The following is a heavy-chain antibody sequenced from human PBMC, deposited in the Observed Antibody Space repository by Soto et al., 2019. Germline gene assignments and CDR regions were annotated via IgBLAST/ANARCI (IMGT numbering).Heavy chain of an antibody. D-gene: IGHD3-9*01. V-gene: IGHV3-21*06. J-gene: IGHJ3*02. Sequence: VQLVESGGGLVEPGGSLRLSCAASGFTFSTYLMNWVRQAPGKGLEWVSSIKSDSSSLYYADSVKGRFTISRDNAKNSLHLQMNRLSVEDPAMYFCARKPMTGAQSGAFDIWGQGTMVTVSS. CDR2: IKSDSSSL. CDR3: ARKPMTGAQSGAFDI. CDR1: GFTFSTYL.